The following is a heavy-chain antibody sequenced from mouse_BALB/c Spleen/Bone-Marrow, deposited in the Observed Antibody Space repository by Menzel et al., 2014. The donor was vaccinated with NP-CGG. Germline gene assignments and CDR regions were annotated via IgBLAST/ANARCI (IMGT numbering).Heavy chain of an antibody. Sequence: EVQLVESGGGLVQPGGSLILSCATSGFTFSDFYMEWVRQPPGKGLEWIAASRNKANDYTTEYSASVKGRFIVSRDTSQSILYLQMNALRAEDTAIYYCARDTRRAMDYWGQGTSVTASS. J-gene: IGHJ4*01. CDR1: GFTFSDFY. CDR3: ARDTRRAMDY. CDR2: SRNKANDYTT. V-gene: IGHV7-1*02.